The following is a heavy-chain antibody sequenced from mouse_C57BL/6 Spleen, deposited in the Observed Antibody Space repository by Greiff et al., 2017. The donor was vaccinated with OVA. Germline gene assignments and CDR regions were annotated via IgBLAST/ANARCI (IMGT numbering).Heavy chain of an antibody. Sequence: VQLQQSGTELVKPGASVKLSCKASGYTFTSYWMHWVKQRPGQGLEWIGNINPSNGGTNYNEKFKSKATLTVDKSSSTAYMQLSSLTSEDSAVYYCARGAQATTWFAYWGQGTLVTVSA. CDR1: GYTFTSYW. D-gene: IGHD3-2*02. V-gene: IGHV1-53*01. J-gene: IGHJ3*01. CDR3: ARGAQATTWFAY. CDR2: INPSNGGT.